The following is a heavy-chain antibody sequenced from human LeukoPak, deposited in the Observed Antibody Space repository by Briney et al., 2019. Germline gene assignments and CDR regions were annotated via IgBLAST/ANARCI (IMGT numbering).Heavy chain of an antibody. CDR3: ARPPSAYYYYMDV. Sequence: GGSLRRSCAASGFTFSSYWMSWVRQAPGKGLEWVANIKQDGSEKYYVDSVKGRFTISRDNAKNSLYLQMNSLRAEDTAVYYCARPPSAYYYYMDVWGKGTTVTVS. J-gene: IGHJ6*03. V-gene: IGHV3-7*01. CDR1: GFTFSSYW. D-gene: IGHD2-15*01. CDR2: IKQDGSEK.